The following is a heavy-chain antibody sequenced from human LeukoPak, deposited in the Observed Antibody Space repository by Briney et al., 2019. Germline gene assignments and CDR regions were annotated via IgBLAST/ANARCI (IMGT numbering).Heavy chain of an antibody. CDR2: VYNSGST. Sequence: ETLSLTCTVSGGSISSSSYYWGWIRQPPGKGLEWIGSVYNSGSTYYNPSLKSRVTISVDTSKSQFSLELSSVTAADTAVYYCARRFGGSWFDPWGQGTLVTVSS. D-gene: IGHD3-16*01. V-gene: IGHV4-39*01. J-gene: IGHJ5*02. CDR3: ARRFGGSWFDP. CDR1: GGSISSSSYY.